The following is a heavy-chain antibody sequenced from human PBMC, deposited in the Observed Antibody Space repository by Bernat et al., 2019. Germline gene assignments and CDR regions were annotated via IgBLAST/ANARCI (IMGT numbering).Heavy chain of an antibody. Sequence: QVQLVESGGGLVKPGGSLRLSCAASGFTFSDYYMSWIRQAPGKGLDWVSYISSSSSYTNYADSVKGRFTISRDNAKNTLYLQMNSLRAEDTAVYYCARVRRPDYGDYYWFDPWGQGTLVTVSS. CDR2: ISSSSSYT. CDR3: ARVRRPDYGDYYWFDP. V-gene: IGHV3-11*06. CDR1: GFTFSDYY. J-gene: IGHJ5*02. D-gene: IGHD4-17*01.